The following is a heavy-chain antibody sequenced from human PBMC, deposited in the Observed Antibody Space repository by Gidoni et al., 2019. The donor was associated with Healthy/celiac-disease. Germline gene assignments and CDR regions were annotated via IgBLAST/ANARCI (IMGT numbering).Heavy chain of an antibody. V-gene: IGHV3-30-3*01. D-gene: IGHD3-10*01. CDR3: GRVGSGAFDI. CDR1: GFHFSSYA. Sequence: QVQLVESGGGVVQPGRSLRLSCAASGFHFSSYAMHWVRLAPGKGLERVAVISYDGSNKYYADSVKGRFTISRDNSKNTLYLQMNSLRAEDTAVYYCGRVGSGAFDIWGQGTMVTVSS. J-gene: IGHJ3*02. CDR2: ISYDGSNK.